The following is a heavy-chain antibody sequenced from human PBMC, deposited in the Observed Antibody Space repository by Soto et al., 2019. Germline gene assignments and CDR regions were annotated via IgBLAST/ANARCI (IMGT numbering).Heavy chain of an antibody. Sequence: GGSLRLSCAASGFTFSSYGMHWVRQAPGKGLEWVAVIWYDGSNKYYADSVKGRFTISRDNSKNTLYLQMNSLRAEDTAVYYCARPYSGSSSYFDYWGQGTLVTVSS. D-gene: IGHD6-6*01. J-gene: IGHJ4*02. CDR1: GFTFSSYG. CDR2: IWYDGSNK. CDR3: ARPYSGSSSYFDY. V-gene: IGHV3-33*01.